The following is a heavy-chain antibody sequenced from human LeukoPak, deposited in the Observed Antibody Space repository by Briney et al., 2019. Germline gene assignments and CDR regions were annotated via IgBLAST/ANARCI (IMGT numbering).Heavy chain of an antibody. Sequence: SETLSLTCTVSGGSISSYYWSWIRQPPGKGLEWIGSIYYSGSTYYNPSLKSRVTISVDTSKNQFSLKLSSVTAADTAVYYCAREETSGGDYWGKGTLSPSPQ. J-gene: IGHJ4*02. CDR3: AREETSGGDY. CDR2: IYYSGST. D-gene: IGHD2-8*02. CDR1: GGSISSYY. V-gene: IGHV4-59*12.